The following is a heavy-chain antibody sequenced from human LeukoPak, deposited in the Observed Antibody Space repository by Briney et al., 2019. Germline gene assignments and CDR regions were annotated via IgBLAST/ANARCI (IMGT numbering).Heavy chain of an antibody. J-gene: IGHJ6*02. D-gene: IGHD2-8*01. V-gene: IGHV1-69*04. CDR1: GDTFSRYA. Sequence: GASVKVSCKASGDTFSRYAINWARQAPGQGLEWMGKIIPILDITDFAQKFQGRVTITADKSTNTAYMELSRLRYDDTAVYYCARDRTGVTKSYYYGMDVWGQGTTVTVSS. CDR3: ARDRTGVTKSYYYGMDV. CDR2: IIPILDIT.